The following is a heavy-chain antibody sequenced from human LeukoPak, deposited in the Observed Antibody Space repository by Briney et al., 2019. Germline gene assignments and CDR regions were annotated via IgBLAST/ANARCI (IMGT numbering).Heavy chain of an antibody. Sequence: KPSQTLSLTCTVSGGSISSGRYYWSWIRQPAGKGLEWIVRIYASGSTNYNPSLKRRVTISVDTSKNQFSLKMSSVTAADTAVYYCARRGEDYGDYGGAFDIWGQGTMVTVSS. CDR2: IYASGST. CDR3: ARRGEDYGDYGGAFDI. D-gene: IGHD4-17*01. CDR1: GGSISSGRYY. J-gene: IGHJ3*02. V-gene: IGHV4-61*02.